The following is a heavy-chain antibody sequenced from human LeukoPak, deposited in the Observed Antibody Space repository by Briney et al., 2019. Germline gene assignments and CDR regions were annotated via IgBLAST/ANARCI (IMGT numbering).Heavy chain of an antibody. V-gene: IGHV1-18*01. Sequence: ASVKVSCKASGYTFTSYGISWVRQAPGQGLEWMGWISAYNGNTNYAQKLQGRVTMTTDTSTSTAYMELRSLRSDDTAVYYCARESYDSSGYYHVDYWGQGTLVTVSS. CDR1: GYTFTSYG. CDR2: ISAYNGNT. D-gene: IGHD3-22*01. J-gene: IGHJ4*02. CDR3: ARESYDSSGYYHVDY.